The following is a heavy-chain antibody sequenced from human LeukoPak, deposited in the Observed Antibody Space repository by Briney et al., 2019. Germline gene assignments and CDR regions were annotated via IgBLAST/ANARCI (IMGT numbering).Heavy chain of an antibody. V-gene: IGHV1-8*01. D-gene: IGHD3-22*01. CDR1: GYTFTSYD. CDR3: ATYYYDSSGYLDWFDP. Sequence: ASVKVSCKASGYTFTSYDINWVRQTSGQGLEWMGWMNPNSGNTGYAQKFQGRVTITADESTSTAYMELNSLRSEDTAVYYCATYYYDSSGYLDWFDPWGQGTLVTVSS. J-gene: IGHJ5*02. CDR2: MNPNSGNT.